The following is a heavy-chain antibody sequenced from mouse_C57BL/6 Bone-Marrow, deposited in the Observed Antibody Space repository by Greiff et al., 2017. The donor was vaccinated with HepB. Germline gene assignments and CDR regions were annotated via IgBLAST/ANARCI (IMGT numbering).Heavy chain of an antibody. CDR1: GYTFTSYW. Sequence: QVQLQQSGAELVMPGASVKLSCKASGYTFTSYWMHWVKQRPGQGLEWIGEIDPSDSYTNYNQKFKGKSTLTVDKSSSTAYMQLSSLTSEDSAVYYCARGNWTTVVALDYWGQGTTLTVSS. CDR2: IDPSDSYT. V-gene: IGHV1-69*01. CDR3: ARGNWTTVVALDY. D-gene: IGHD1-1*01. J-gene: IGHJ2*01.